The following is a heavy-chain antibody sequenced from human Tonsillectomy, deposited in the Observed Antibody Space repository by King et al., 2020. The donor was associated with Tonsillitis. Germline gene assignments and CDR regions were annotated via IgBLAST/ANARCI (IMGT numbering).Heavy chain of an antibody. D-gene: IGHD3-10*01. CDR2: MSYDGSNK. CDR1: GFTFSSYG. CDR3: AKAEEDYGSGSFRVYFYGMDV. V-gene: IGHV3-30*18. Sequence: VQLVESGGGVVQPGRSLRLSCAASGFTFSSYGMHWVRQAPGKGLEGVAVMSYDGSNKYYADSVKGRFTISRDNSKNTLYLQMNSLRAEDTAVFYCAKAEEDYGSGSFRVYFYGMDVWGQGTTVTVSS. J-gene: IGHJ6*02.